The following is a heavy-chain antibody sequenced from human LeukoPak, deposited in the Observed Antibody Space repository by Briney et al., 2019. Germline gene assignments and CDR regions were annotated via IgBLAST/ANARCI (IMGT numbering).Heavy chain of an antibody. D-gene: IGHD3-3*01. J-gene: IGHJ5*02. Sequence: PSETLSLTCTVSGYSISSGYYWGWIRQPPGKGLEWIGSIYHSGSTYYNPSLKSRVTISVDTSKNQFSLKLSSATAADTAVYYCARVCDYDFWSGHYHNWFDPWGQGTLVTVSS. CDR2: IYHSGST. V-gene: IGHV4-38-2*02. CDR3: ARVCDYDFWSGHYHNWFDP. CDR1: GYSISSGYY.